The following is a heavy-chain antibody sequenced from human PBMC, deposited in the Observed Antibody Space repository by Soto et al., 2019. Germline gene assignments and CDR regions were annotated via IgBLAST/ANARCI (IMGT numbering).Heavy chain of an antibody. J-gene: IGHJ6*02. CDR3: ARDPRFLEWLPSPHYYYYGMDV. Sequence: SVKVSCKASGGTFSSYAISWVRQAPGQGLEWMGGIIPIFGTANYAQKFQGRVTITADESTSTAYMELSSLRSEDTAVYYCARDPRFLEWLPSPHYYYYGMDVWGQGTTVTVSS. V-gene: IGHV1-69*13. D-gene: IGHD3-3*01. CDR1: GGTFSSYA. CDR2: IIPIFGTA.